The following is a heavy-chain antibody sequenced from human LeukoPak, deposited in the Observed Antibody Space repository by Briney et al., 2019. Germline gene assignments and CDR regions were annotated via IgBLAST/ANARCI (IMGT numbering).Heavy chain of an antibody. CDR2: IWYDGSNK. CDR3: AGDTIAVAGLFYMDV. CDR1: GFTFSSYG. V-gene: IGHV3-33*01. J-gene: IGHJ6*03. D-gene: IGHD6-19*01. Sequence: PGGSLRLSCAASGFTFSSYGMHWVRQAPGKGLEWVAVIWYDGSNKYYADSVKGRFTISRDNSKNTPYLQMNSLRAEDTAVYYCAGDTIAVAGLFYMDVWGKGTTVTVSS.